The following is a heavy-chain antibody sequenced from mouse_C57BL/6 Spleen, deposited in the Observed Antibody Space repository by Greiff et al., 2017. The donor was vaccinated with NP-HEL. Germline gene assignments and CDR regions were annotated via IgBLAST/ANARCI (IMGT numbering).Heavy chain of an antibody. D-gene: IGHD1-1*01. CDR3: ARAPLYYGSSYWYFDV. CDR2: INPSSGYT. Sequence: VQLQQSGAELARPGASVKMSCKASGYTFTSYTMHWVKQRPGQGLEWIGYINPSSGYTKYNQKFKDKATLTADKSSSKAYMQLSSLTSEDSAVYYCARAPLYYGSSYWYFDVWGTGTTVTVSS. CDR1: GYTFTSYT. V-gene: IGHV1-4*01. J-gene: IGHJ1*03.